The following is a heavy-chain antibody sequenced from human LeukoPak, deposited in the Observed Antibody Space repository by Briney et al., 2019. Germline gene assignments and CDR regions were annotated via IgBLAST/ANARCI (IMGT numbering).Heavy chain of an antibody. Sequence: PGGSLRLSCAASGFTVSSNYMSWVRQAPGKGLEWVSVIYSGGSTYYADFAKGRFTISRDRSKNSVYLQMNSLRPDDTALYYCAKDGGRYRFDFWGQGTMVTVSS. V-gene: IGHV3-66*02. D-gene: IGHD3-16*02. J-gene: IGHJ4*02. CDR2: IYSGGST. CDR3: AKDGGRYRFDF. CDR1: GFTVSSNY.